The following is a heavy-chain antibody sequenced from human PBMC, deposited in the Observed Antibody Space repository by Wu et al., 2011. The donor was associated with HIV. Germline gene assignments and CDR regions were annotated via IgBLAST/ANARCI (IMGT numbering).Heavy chain of an antibody. V-gene: IGHV1-24*01. J-gene: IGHJ3*01. CDR1: GSTLAELA. D-gene: IGHD5-18*01. Sequence: VQLVQSGVEVKKPGASVKVSCKVSGSTLAELAIHWVRQAPGKGLEWMGGFDPEDDETIYSQKFQGRVTMTEDTSTDTAYMELSSLRSEDTAVYYCAAGKKAQPLNDAFDVWGQGTMVTVSS. CDR2: FDPEDDET. CDR3: AAGKKAQPLNDAFDV.